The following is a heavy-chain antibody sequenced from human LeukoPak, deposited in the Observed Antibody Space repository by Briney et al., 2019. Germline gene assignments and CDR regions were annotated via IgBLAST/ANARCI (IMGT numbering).Heavy chain of an antibody. CDR1: GFTFSSYA. Sequence: GGSLRLSCAASGFTFSSYAMSWVRQAPGKGLEWVSAISGSGGSTYYADSVKGRFTISRDNSKNTLYLQMNSLRAEDTAVYYCAKVLGQMNSLRPLSSSRVFDYWGQGTLVTVSS. CDR2: ISGSGGST. CDR3: AKVLGQMNSLRPLSSSRVFDY. V-gene: IGHV3-23*01. D-gene: IGHD2-2*01. J-gene: IGHJ4*02.